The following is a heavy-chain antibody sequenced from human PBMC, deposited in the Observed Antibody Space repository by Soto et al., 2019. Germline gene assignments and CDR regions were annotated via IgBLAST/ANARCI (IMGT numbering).Heavy chain of an antibody. J-gene: IGHJ4*02. Sequence: QVQLVQSGAEVKRPGSSVKVSCKASGGTLTFSSLSWVRQAPGQGLEWMGGIIPDSASPNYAQKFQGRVTITADYSARTAHMDLRSQRSDDTAVYCCASLSRGTWCGVTADWGQGTLVTVSS. CDR1: GGTLTFSS. V-gene: IGHV1-69*12. CDR3: ASLSRGTWCGVTAD. D-gene: IGHD3-3*01. CDR2: IIPDSASP.